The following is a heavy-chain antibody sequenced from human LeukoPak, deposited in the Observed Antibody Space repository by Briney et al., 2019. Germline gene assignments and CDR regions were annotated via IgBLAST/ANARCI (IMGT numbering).Heavy chain of an antibody. V-gene: IGHV4-30-4*08. CDR3: ARAGEASCSSTSCPVFDY. CDR2: IYYSGST. Sequence: PSQTLSLTCTVSGGSISSGDYYWSWIRQPPGKGLEWIGYIYYSGSTYYNPSLKSRVTISVDTSKNQFSLKLSSVTAADTAVYYCARAGEASCSSTSCPVFDYWGQGTLVTVSS. J-gene: IGHJ4*02. D-gene: IGHD2-2*01. CDR1: GGSISSGDYY.